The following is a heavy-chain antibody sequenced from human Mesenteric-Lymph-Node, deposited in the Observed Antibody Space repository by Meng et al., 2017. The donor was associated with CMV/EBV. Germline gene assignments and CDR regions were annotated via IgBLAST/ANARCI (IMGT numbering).Heavy chain of an antibody. CDR3: ARGRYYQGILIGYYRFYFDY. CDR2: MNPNSGNT. J-gene: IGHJ4*02. Sequence: FTSYDINWVRQATGQGLEWMGWMNPNSGNTGYAQKFQGRVTMTRNTSISTAYMELSSLRSEDTAVYYCARGRYYQGILIGYYRFYFDYWGQGTLVTVSS. V-gene: IGHV1-8*01. D-gene: IGHD3-9*01. CDR1: FTSYD.